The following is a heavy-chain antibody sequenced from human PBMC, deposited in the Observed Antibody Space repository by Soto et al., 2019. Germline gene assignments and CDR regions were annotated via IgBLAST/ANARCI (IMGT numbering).Heavy chain of an antibody. J-gene: IGHJ4*02. CDR2: IIPIFGTA. D-gene: IGHD3-22*01. CDR3: ARGWGRYFDRSGYYRTFDY. CDR1: GGTFSSYA. Sequence: QVQLVQSGAEVKKPGSSVKVSCKASGGTFSSYAISWVRQAPGQGLEWMGGIIPIFGTANYAQKFQGRVTITADETTSTAYMGVSSLGSEDTAVYYCARGWGRYFDRSGYYRTFDYWGQGTLVTVSS. V-gene: IGHV1-69*01.